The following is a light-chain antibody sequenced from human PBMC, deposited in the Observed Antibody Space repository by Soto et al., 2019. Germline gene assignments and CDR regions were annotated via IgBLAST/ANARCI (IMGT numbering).Light chain of an antibody. V-gene: IGKV3-11*01. CDR2: GAS. J-gene: IGKJ1*01. CDR1: QSVSSN. Sequence: EIVLTQSPATLSLSPGQRATLSCRVSQSVSSNLAWYQQKPGQAPRLLIYGASNRATGIPARFSGSGSGTDFTLTISSLEPEDFAVYYCQQRFSSWTFGQGTKVDI. CDR3: QQRFSSWT.